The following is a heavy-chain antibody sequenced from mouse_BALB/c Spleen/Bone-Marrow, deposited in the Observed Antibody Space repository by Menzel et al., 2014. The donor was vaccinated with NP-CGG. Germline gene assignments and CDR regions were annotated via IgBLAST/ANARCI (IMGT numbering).Heavy chain of an antibody. V-gene: IGHV5-9-3*01. D-gene: IGHD2-4*01. J-gene: IGHJ1*01. CDR2: ISSSGSYT. CDR3: SRLRMITTYFDV. Sequence: EVHLVESGGGLAKPGGSLQLSCAASGFTFSTYAMSWVRQTPEKRLEWVATISSSGSYTYYPDSVKGRFTISRDNAKNTLYLQVSSLRSEDTAMFYCSRLRMITTYFDVWGAGTTVTVSS. CDR1: GFTFSTYA.